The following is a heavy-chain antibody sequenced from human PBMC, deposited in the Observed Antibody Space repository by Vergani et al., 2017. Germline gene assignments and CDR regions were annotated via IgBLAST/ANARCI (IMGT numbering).Heavy chain of an antibody. CDR1: GGSFSGYY. CDR2: INHSGST. Sequence: QVQLQQWGAGLLKPSETLSLTCAVYGGSFSGYYWSWIRQPPGKGLEWIGEINHSGSTNYNPSLKSRVTISVDTSKNQFSLKLSSVTAADTAVYYCARVPRRCATGTTRLYYYGMDVWGQGTLVTVSS. D-gene: IGHD1-7*01. V-gene: IGHV4-34*01. J-gene: IGHJ6*02. CDR3: ARVPRRCATGTTRLYYYGMDV.